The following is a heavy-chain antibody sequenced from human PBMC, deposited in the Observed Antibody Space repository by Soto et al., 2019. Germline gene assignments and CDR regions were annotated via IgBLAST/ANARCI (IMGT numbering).Heavy chain of an antibody. D-gene: IGHD2-2*02. CDR3: ARQAYCTSTSCHSDPNNWFDP. J-gene: IGHJ5*02. Sequence: GASVKVSCKASGGTFSSYTISWVRQAPGQGLEWMGRIIPILGIANYAQKFQGRVTITADTSKSQFSLKLTSVTAADTAVYYCARQAYCTSTSCHSDPNNWFDPWGQGILVTVSS. CDR1: GGTFSSYT. V-gene: IGHV1-69*02. CDR2: IIPILGIA.